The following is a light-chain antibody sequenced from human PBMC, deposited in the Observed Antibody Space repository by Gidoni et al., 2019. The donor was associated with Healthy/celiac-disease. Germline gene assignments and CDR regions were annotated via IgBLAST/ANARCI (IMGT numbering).Light chain of an antibody. CDR3: QQSYSTPLT. Sequence: DIHMTQSPSSLSASVGDRVTITCRASQSISSYLNWYQQKPGKAPKLLIYAASSLQSGVPSRFSGSGSGTDFTLTISSLQPEDFATYYCQQSYSTPLTFXQXTQVEIK. CDR1: QSISSY. CDR2: AAS. V-gene: IGKV1-39*01. J-gene: IGKJ1*01.